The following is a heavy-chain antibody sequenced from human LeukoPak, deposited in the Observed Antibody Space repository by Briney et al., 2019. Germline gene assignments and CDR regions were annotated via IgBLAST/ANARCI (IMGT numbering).Heavy chain of an antibody. CDR2: INPNSGGT. CDR3: AKSYGSGGYYYGMDV. Sequence: ASVGVSSKASGYTLTVYYMHWVRQAPGQGGEWMGWINPNSGGTKYTQKFQGWVTMTRDTSISTAYMELSKLRSDDTAVYYCAKSYGSGGYYYGMDVWGKGTTVTVSS. V-gene: IGHV1-2*04. D-gene: IGHD3-10*01. J-gene: IGHJ6*04. CDR1: GYTLTVYY.